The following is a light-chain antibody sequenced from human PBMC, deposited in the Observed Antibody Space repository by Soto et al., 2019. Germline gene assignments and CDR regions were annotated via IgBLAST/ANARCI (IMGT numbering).Light chain of an antibody. CDR1: QSISSW. CDR3: KKYNSSPIT. J-gene: IGKJ5*01. CDR2: DAS. Sequence: DIQMPQSPSTLSASVGESLTITSRASQSISSWLAWYQQKPGKAHKLLIYDASSLESGVPSRFSGSGSGTEFTLTISSLQPDEFATYYCKKYNSSPITFGHGKRLEI. V-gene: IGKV1-5*01.